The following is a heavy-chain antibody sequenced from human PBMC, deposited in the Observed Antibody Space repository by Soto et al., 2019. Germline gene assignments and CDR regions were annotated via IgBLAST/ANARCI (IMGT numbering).Heavy chain of an antibody. CDR3: ARGPSGDKVDS. CDR2: IYNGGST. CDR1: GGSISTVNYR. D-gene: IGHD7-27*01. Sequence: QVQLQESGPGLVKPSQTLSLTCTVSGGSISTVNYRWSWIRQSPDMGLEWIGQIYNGGSTYNNPSLESRVTMSVDTSKNQLSLTLSSVSDADTAVYYCARGPSGDKVDSWGQGTLVTVSS. V-gene: IGHV4-30-4*01. J-gene: IGHJ4*02.